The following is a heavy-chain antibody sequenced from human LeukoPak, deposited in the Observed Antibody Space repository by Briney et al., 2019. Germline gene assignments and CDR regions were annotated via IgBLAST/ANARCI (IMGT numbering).Heavy chain of an antibody. Sequence: PSETLSLTCAVSGGSISSFYWTWVRQPAGKGLEWIGRVDTSGSTHYNPSLKGRVTMSSDTSKYQFSLRLTSVTVADTAVYYCARGLGGAYYYTDVWGKGTTVTVSS. D-gene: IGHD3-16*01. CDR3: ARGLGGAYYYTDV. V-gene: IGHV4-4*07. CDR2: VDTSGST. J-gene: IGHJ6*03. CDR1: GGSISSFY.